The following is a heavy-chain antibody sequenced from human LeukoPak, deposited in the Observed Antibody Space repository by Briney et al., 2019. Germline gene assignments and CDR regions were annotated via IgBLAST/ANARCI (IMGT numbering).Heavy chain of an antibody. D-gene: IGHD6-19*01. CDR2: IYHSGST. V-gene: IGHV4-4*02. J-gene: IGHJ4*02. Sequence: SETLSLTCAVSGGSISSSNWWSWVRQPPGKGLEWIGEIYHSGSTNYNPSLKSRVTISVDKSKNQFSLKLSSVTVADTAAYYCARSLYSSGWTPYFDYWGQGTLVTVSS. CDR1: GGSISSSNW. CDR3: ARSLYSSGWTPYFDY.